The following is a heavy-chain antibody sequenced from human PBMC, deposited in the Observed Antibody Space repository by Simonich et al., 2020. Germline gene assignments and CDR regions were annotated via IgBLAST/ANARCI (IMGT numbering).Heavy chain of an antibody. D-gene: IGHD2-15*01. CDR1: GYTFTSYG. CDR3: ARASRGTWWYYYFDY. CDR2: SSAYNGNT. V-gene: IGHV1-18*01. J-gene: IGHJ4*02. Sequence: QVQLVQSGAEVKKPGASVKVSCKASGYTFTSYGISWVRKAPGQGLEWMGWSSAYNGNTNYAQKLQGRVPMTTDTSTSTAYMELGSLRSDDTAVYYCARASRGTWWYYYFDYWGRGTLVTVSS.